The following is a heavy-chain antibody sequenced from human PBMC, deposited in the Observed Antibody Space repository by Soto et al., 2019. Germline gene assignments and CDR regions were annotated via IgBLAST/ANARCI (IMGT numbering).Heavy chain of an antibody. Sequence: EVQLVESGGGLVQPGGSLRLSCEASGFTFSSYGMHWVRQAPGKGLVWVSRLNSDGSRTSYAESVKGRFTISRDNAKKKLYLQRNSLRDEDMAVYYCARGGYYYDSSGYSPADSWGQGTLVTVSS. CDR1: GFTFSSYG. D-gene: IGHD3-22*01. V-gene: IGHV3-74*01. CDR2: LNSDGSRT. J-gene: IGHJ4*02. CDR3: ARGGYYYDSSGYSPADS.